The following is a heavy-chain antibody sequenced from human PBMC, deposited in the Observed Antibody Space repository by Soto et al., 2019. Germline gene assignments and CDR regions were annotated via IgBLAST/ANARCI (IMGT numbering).Heavy chain of an antibody. J-gene: IGHJ4*02. Sequence: QVQLVQSGPEVKEPGASVRVSCKASGYTFINYNIFWVRQAPGQGLEWMGWISTSNGDTNYAQNFQGRVTMTTDTSSTTDYVVLSSLRYDDTAVYYCARDITGATGDCWGQGTLVTVSS. V-gene: IGHV1-18*01. CDR3: ARDITGATGDC. CDR1: GYTFINYN. D-gene: IGHD1-26*01. CDR2: ISTSNGDT.